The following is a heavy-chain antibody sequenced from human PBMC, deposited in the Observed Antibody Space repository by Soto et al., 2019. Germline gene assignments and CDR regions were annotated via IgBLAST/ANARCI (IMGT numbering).Heavy chain of an antibody. V-gene: IGHV3-21*01. CDR2: ISSSSSYI. CDR3: ARSYCSGGSCLPPPFDY. D-gene: IGHD2-15*01. CDR1: GFTFSSYS. J-gene: IGHJ4*02. Sequence: GGSLRLSFAASGFTFSSYSMNWVRQAPGKGLEWVSSISSSSSYIYYADSVKGRFTISRDNAKNSLYLQMNSLRAEDTAVYYCARSYCSGGSCLPPPFDYWGQGTLVTVSS.